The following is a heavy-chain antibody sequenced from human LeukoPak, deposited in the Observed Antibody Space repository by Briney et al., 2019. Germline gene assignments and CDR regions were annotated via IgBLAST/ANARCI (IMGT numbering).Heavy chain of an antibody. D-gene: IGHD1-14*01. CDR2: ISSNGRST. V-gene: IGHV3-64*01. J-gene: IGHJ6*03. Sequence: GGSLRLSCAASGFIFSGYAMHWVRQAPGKGLEYVSGISSNGRSTHYSSSVKGRFTISRDNSTNTLYLQMGSLRPEDMALYYCARTQNPSIYYYYYMDVWGKGTTVTVSS. CDR3: ARTQNPSIYYYYYMDV. CDR1: GFIFSGYA.